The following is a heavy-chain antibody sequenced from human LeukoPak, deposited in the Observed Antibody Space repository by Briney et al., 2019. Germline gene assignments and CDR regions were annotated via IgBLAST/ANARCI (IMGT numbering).Heavy chain of an antibody. Sequence: GGSLRLSCAASGFTFSDCYMGWIRQAPGKGLEWLSYISGSGSTIFYADSVKGRFTISRDNAKNSVDLQMTSLRADDTAVYYCGRDFGLFGTKRSFDIWGQGTMVTVSS. CDR1: GFTFSDCY. CDR3: GRDFGLFGTKRSFDI. D-gene: IGHD1-7*01. J-gene: IGHJ3*02. V-gene: IGHV3-11*01. CDR2: ISGSGSTI.